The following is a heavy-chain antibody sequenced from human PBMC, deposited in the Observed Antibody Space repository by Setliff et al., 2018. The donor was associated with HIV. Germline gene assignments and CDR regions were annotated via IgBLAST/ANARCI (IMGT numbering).Heavy chain of an antibody. CDR3: ANGGSGGQFDY. V-gene: IGHV1-3*01. CDR2: INAGNGNT. CDR1: GYTFTSYA. Sequence: ASVKVSCKASGYTFTSYAMHWVRQAPGQRLEWMGWINAGNGNTKYSQKFQGRVTITRDTSASTAYMAMSSLSSEDTALYYCANGGSGGQFDYWGQGTLVTVSS. D-gene: IGHD3-16*01. J-gene: IGHJ4*02.